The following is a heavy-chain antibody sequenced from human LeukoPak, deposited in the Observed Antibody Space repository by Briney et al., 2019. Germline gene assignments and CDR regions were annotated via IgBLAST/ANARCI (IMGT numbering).Heavy chain of an antibody. V-gene: IGHV3-30*04. Sequence: GGSLRLSCAASGFTFNAYVMHWVRQAPGKGLEWVAVMSYDGTNQNYADSVKGRFTISRDNSKNTLYLQMNSLRAEDTAVHYCARDPRTSGYFFDYWGQGTLVTVSS. CDR2: MSYDGTNQ. D-gene: IGHD3-22*01. CDR3: ARDPRTSGYFFDY. J-gene: IGHJ4*02. CDR1: GFTFNAYV.